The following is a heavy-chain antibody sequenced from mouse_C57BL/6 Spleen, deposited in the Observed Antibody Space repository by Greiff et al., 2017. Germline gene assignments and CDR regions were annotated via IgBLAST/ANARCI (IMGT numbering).Heavy chain of an antibody. CDR2: INPYNGGT. D-gene: IGHD2-3*01. J-gene: IGHJ2*01. CDR1: GYTFTDYY. Sequence: EVQLQQSGPVLVKPGASVKMSCKASGYTFTDYYMNWVKQSHGKSLEWIGVINPYNGGTSYNQKFKGKATLTVDKSSSTAYMELNSLTSEDSAVYYCARSEDGYPYWGQGTTLTVSS. V-gene: IGHV1-19*01. CDR3: ARSEDGYPY.